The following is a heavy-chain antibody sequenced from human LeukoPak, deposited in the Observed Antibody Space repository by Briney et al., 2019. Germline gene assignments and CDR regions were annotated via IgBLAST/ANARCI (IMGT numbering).Heavy chain of an antibody. CDR2: IIPIFGTA. D-gene: IGHD2-8*01. CDR3: ARVKGLGANGRIFDY. V-gene: IGHV1-69*01. J-gene: IGHJ4*02. Sequence: SVKVSCKASGGTFSSYAISWVRQAPGQGLEWMRGIIPIFGTANYAQKFQGRVTITADESTSTAYMELSSLRSEDTAVYYCARVKGLGANGRIFDYWGQGTLVTVSS. CDR1: GGTFSSYA.